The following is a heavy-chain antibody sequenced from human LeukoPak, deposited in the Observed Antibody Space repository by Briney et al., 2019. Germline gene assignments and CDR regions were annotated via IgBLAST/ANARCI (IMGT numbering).Heavy chain of an antibody. D-gene: IGHD4-23*01. CDR2: IYYSGST. CDR1: GGSVSSGSYY. V-gene: IGHV4-61*01. J-gene: IGHJ2*01. Sequence: RSETLSLTCTVSGGSVSSGSYYWSWIRQPPGKGLEWIGYIYYSGSTNYNPSLKSRVTISVDTSKNQFSLKLSSVTAADTAVYYCARDEAGGNWYFDLWGRGTLVTVSS. CDR3: ARDEAGGNWYFDL.